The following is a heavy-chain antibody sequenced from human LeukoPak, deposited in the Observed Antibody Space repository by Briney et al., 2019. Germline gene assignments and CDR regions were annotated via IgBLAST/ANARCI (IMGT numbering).Heavy chain of an antibody. V-gene: IGHV4-59*01. CDR3: VRVGTGTIDY. J-gene: IGHJ4*02. D-gene: IGHD1-1*01. CDR2: IYYSGST. CDR1: GGSISGYY. Sequence: SETLALTCTLSGGSISGYYWGWIRQPPGKRLEWIGYIYYSGSTNYHPSLKSRVTISVDTSKNQFSLKLSSVTAADTGFYYCVRVGTGTIDYWAQGTLVTVSS.